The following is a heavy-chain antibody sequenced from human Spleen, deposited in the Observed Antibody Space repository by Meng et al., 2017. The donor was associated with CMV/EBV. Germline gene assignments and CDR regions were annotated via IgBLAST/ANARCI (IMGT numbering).Heavy chain of an antibody. CDR1: GFTFSSYS. CDR2: ISSSSSYI. J-gene: IGHJ6*02. Sequence: GESLKISCAASGFTFSSYSMNWVRQAPGKGLEWVSSISSSSSYIYYADSVKGRFTSSRDNAKNSLYLQMNSLRAEDTAVYYWASPVNYDLDGMDVWGQGTTVTVSS. V-gene: IGHV3-21*01. D-gene: IGHD3-3*01. CDR3: ASPVNYDLDGMDV.